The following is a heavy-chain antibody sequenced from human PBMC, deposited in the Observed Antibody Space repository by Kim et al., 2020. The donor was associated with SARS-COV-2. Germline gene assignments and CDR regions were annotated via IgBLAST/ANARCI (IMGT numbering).Heavy chain of an antibody. CDR1: GFTFSSYA. J-gene: IGHJ6*02. CDR2: ISGSGGST. Sequence: GGSLRLSCAASGFTFSSYAMSWVRQAPGKGLEWVSAISGSGGSTYYADSVKGRFTISRDNSKNTLYPQMNSLRAEDTAVYYCAKDRGLLWFGELIRNYYYGMDVWGQGTTVTVSS. D-gene: IGHD3-10*01. CDR3: AKDRGLLWFGELIRNYYYGMDV. V-gene: IGHV3-23*01.